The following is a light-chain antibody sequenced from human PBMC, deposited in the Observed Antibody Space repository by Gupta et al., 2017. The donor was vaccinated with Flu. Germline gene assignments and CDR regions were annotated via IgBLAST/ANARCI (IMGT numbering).Light chain of an antibody. V-gene: IGKV1-39*01. J-gene: IGKJ4*01. CDR3: QQRDSTPIT. CDR2: AAS. Sequence: PSSLSASVGDRVTITCRASQSISSYLNWYQQKPGKAPKLLIYAASSLQSGVPSRFSGSGSGTDFTLTISSLQPEDFATYYCQQRDSTPITFGGGTKVEIK. CDR1: QSISSY.